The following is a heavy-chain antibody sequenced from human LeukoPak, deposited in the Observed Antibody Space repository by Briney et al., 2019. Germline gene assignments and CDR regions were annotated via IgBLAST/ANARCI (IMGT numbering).Heavy chain of an antibody. CDR1: GFTLSSYG. Sequence: QSGRSLRLSCAASGFTLSSYGMHWVRQAPGKGLEWVAVISYDGSNKYYADSVKGRFTISRDNSKNTLYLQMNSLRAEDTAVYYCAKTGQLEYFDYWGQGTLVTVSS. D-gene: IGHD6-13*01. CDR2: ISYDGSNK. V-gene: IGHV3-30*18. J-gene: IGHJ4*02. CDR3: AKTGQLEYFDY.